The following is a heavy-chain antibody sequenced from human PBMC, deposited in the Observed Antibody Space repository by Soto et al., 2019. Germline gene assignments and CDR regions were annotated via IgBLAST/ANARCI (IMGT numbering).Heavy chain of an antibody. J-gene: IGHJ4*02. V-gene: IGHV1-18*04. CDR1: GYTFTSYG. CDR3: ARDNNGCYYPVLSNF. D-gene: IGHD3-22*01. CDR2: ISAYNGNT. Sequence: QVQLVQSGAEVKKPGASVKVSCKASGYTFTSYGISWVRQAPGQGHEWMGWISAYNGNTNYAQKLQWRITITTDTTTSTAFRELRRLRSDDTVVYYCARDNNGCYYPVLSNFWGQGTLLTV.